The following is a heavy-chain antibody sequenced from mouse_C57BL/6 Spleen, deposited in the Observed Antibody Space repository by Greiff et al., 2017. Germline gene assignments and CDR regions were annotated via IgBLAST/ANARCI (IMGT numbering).Heavy chain of an antibody. V-gene: IGHV10-1*01. J-gene: IGHJ4*01. Sequence: DVMLVESGGGLVQPKGSLKLSCAASGFSFNTYAMTWVRQAPGKGLEWVARIRSKSNNYATYYADSVKDRFTISRDDSESMLYLQMNNLKTEDTAMYYCVREGCAMDYWGQGTSVTVSS. CDR3: VREGCAMDY. CDR2: IRSKSNNYAT. CDR1: GFSFNTYA.